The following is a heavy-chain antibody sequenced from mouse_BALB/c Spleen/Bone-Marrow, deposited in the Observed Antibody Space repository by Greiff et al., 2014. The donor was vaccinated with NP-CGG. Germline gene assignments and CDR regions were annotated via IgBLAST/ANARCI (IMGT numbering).Heavy chain of an antibody. Sequence: DVQLQESGGGLVKPGGSLKLSCAASGFTFSSYAMSWVRQTPEKRLEWVASISSGGSTYYPDSVKGRFTISRDNARNILYLQMSSLRSEDTAMYYCARGRDRYDDAMDYWGQGTSVTVSS. V-gene: IGHV5-6-5*01. CDR3: ARGRDRYDDAMDY. CDR1: GFTFSSYA. D-gene: IGHD2-14*01. CDR2: ISSGGST. J-gene: IGHJ4*01.